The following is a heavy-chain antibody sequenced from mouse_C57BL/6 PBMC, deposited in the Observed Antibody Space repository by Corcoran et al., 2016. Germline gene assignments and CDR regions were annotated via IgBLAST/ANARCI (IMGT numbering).Heavy chain of an antibody. CDR2: INPNNGGT. Sequence: EVQLQQSGPELVKPGASVKISCKASGYTFTDYYMNWVKQSHGKSLEWIGDINPNNGGTSYNQKFKGKATLTVDKSSSTAYMELRSLTSEDSAVYYCARSPYGSSYVGWYFDVWGTGTTVTVSS. CDR3: ARSPYGSSYVGWYFDV. J-gene: IGHJ1*03. V-gene: IGHV1-26*01. D-gene: IGHD1-1*01. CDR1: GYTFTDYY.